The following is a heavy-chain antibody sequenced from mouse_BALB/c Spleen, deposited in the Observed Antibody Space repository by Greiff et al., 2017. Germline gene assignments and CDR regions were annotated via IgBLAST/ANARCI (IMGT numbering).Heavy chain of an antibody. D-gene: IGHD2-1*01. V-gene: IGHV3-1*02. Sequence: EVMLVESGPDLVKPSQSLSLTCTVTGYSITSGYSWHWIRQFPGNELEWRDYIHYSGSTNYNPTLKSRISITRDTSKNQFFLQLNSVTTEDTATYYCARRILRDGNSYFDYWGQGTTLTVSA. J-gene: IGHJ2*01. CDR3: ARRILRDGNSYFDY. CDR2: IHYSGST. CDR1: GYSITSGYS.